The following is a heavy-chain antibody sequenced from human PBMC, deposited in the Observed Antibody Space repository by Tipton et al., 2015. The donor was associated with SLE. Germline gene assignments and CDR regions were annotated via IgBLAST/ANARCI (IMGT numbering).Heavy chain of an antibody. Sequence: QLVQSGAEVKKPGASVKVSCKASGYTFTSYGISWVRQAPGQGLEWMGWINPNSGGTNYAQKFQGRVTMTRDTSISTAYMELSRLRSDDRAVYYCARDRGYYDSSGYPDAFDIGGQGTMVPVSS. CDR1: GYTFTSYG. D-gene: IGHD3-22*01. V-gene: IGHV1-2*02. CDR2: INPNSGGT. CDR3: ARDRGYYDSSGYPDAFDI. J-gene: IGHJ3*02.